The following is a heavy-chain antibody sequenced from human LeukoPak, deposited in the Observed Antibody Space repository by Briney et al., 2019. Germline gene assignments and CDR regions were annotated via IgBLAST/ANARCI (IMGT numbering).Heavy chain of an antibody. V-gene: IGHV4-61*02. J-gene: IGHJ2*01. D-gene: IGHD2-2*01. CDR1: GGSISSGSYY. CDR2: VYTSGNT. CDR3: ATNRAEL. Sequence: SQTLSLTCSASGGSISSGSYYWSWIRQPAGKGLEWIGRVYTSGNTNYNPSFRSRVTISLDTAKNQFSLKLNSVTAADSAVYYCATNRAELWGRGTLVTVSS.